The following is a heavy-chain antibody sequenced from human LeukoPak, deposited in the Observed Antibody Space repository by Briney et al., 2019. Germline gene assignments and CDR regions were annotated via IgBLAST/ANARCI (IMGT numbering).Heavy chain of an antibody. J-gene: IGHJ3*01. D-gene: IGHD1-1*01. CDR3: ARQLDGGDPEDPFDL. Sequence: GESLQISCQGSRYMFTEYWIGWGRPMPGKGLEWLGIIYPGDSSTRYNPSFQGQVTISADKSISTAYLRWSSLKASDTALYYCARQLDGGDPEDPFDLWGQGTMVTVSS. CDR2: IYPGDSST. CDR1: RYMFTEYW. V-gene: IGHV5-51*01.